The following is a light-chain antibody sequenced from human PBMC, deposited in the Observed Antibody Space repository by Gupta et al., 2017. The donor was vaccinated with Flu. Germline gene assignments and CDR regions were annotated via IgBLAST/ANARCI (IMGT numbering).Light chain of an antibody. CDR3: CSYATGNTWV. Sequence: QSALPQPASVSGSPGQSITISCTGTSSDVGSYNLVSWYQHHPGKAPKLMICEGSKRPPGVSNRFSGSKSGNTASLTISGLQAEDEADYYCCSYATGNTWVFGGGTKLTVL. J-gene: IGLJ2*01. CDR1: SSDVGSYNL. CDR2: EGS. V-gene: IGLV2-23*01.